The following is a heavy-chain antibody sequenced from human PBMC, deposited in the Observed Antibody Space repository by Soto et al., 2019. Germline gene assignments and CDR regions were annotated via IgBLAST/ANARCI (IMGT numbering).Heavy chain of an antibody. CDR3: AKDRDIVVVVAATYFDY. CDR1: GFTFSSYG. Sequence: PGGSLRLSCAASGFTFSSYGMHWVRQAPGKGLEWVAVISYDGSNKYYADSVKGRFTISRDNSKNTLYLQMNSLRAEDTAVYYCAKDRDIVVVVAATYFDYWGQGTLVTVSS. CDR2: ISYDGSNK. D-gene: IGHD2-15*01. J-gene: IGHJ4*02. V-gene: IGHV3-30*18.